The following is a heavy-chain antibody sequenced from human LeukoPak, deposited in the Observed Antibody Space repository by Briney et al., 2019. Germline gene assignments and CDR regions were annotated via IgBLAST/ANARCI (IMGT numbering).Heavy chain of an antibody. CDR3: ARDGGWTTVLTRYNYYYMDV. D-gene: IGHD4-23*01. J-gene: IGHJ6*03. CDR1: GYTFTSYY. Sequence: ASVKVSCKASGYTFTSYYIHWVRQAPGQGLEWMGIINPSGGSTSYAQKFQGRVTMTRDMSTSTVYMELSSLRSEDTAVYYCARDGGWTTVLTRYNYYYMDVWGKGTTVTVSS. CDR2: INPSGGST. V-gene: IGHV1-46*01.